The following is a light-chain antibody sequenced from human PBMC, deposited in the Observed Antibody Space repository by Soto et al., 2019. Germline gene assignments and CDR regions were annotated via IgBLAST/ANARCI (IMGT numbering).Light chain of an antibody. J-gene: IGKJ4*01. Sequence: DIVMTQTPLSLSVTPGQTASISCKSSQSLLQSGGRTYLYWYLQRAGQPPQLLITEVSTRFSGVXDXXSGSGSRADFTLRISRVEAEGVGVYYCMQASHLPLTFGGGTKGEI. CDR3: MQASHLPLT. CDR2: EVS. CDR1: QSLLQSGGRTY. V-gene: IGKV2-29*03.